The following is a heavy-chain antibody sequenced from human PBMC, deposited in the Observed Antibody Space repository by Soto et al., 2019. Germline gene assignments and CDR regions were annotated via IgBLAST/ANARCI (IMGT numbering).Heavy chain of an antibody. Sequence: QVHLVQSGPEVKKTGASVKVSCKTSGYPFTSNRLSWVRRAPGQGLEWMGWISPHNGNAKYAQKFQGRLMITADESTRTAYMELSRLGSDDSAVYFCVRVRVGSIPLNYDMDVWGQGTTVTVS. CDR1: GYPFTSNR. CDR3: VRVRVGSIPLNYDMDV. J-gene: IGHJ6*02. V-gene: IGHV1-18*01. CDR2: ISPHNGNA. D-gene: IGHD1-26*01.